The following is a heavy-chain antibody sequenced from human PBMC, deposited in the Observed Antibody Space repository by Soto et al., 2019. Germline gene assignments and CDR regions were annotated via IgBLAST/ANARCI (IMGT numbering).Heavy chain of an antibody. CDR1: GYPYTNSY. Sequence: QVQLVQSGAEVRKPGASVKVSCKASGYPYTNSYMHWVRQAPGQGLEWMGWIHPNTGGTNYAQKFQGRVTMTRDTSVSTVDMELNRLTSDDTAIYFCASDFRTRGWFRQAGNCAMDVCGQGTTVTVS. CDR3: ASDFRTRGWFRQAGNCAMDV. D-gene: IGHD6-19*01. CDR2: IHPNTGGT. V-gene: IGHV1-2*02. J-gene: IGHJ6*02.